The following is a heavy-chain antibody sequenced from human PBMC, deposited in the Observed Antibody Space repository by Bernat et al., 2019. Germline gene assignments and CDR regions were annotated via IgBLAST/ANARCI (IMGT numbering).Heavy chain of an antibody. CDR3: AREGTYYDILTGYYGNWYFDL. D-gene: IGHD3-9*01. Sequence: EVQLVESGGGLIQPGGSLRLSCAASGFTVSSNYMSWVRQAPGKGLEWVSVIYSGGSTYYADSVKGRFTISKDNSKNTLYLQMNSLRAEDTAVYYCAREGTYYDILTGYYGNWYFDLWGRRTLVTVSS. CDR1: GFTVSSNY. V-gene: IGHV3-53*01. CDR2: IYSGGST. J-gene: IGHJ2*01.